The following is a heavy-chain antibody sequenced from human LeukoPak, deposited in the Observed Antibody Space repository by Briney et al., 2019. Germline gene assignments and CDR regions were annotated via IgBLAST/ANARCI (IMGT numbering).Heavy chain of an antibody. CDR2: ISWNSGSI. CDR3: AKDIPRHYDSSGYYQGFDY. Sequence: GGSLRLSCAASGFTFDDYAMHWVRQAPGKGLEWVSGISWNSGSIGYADSVKGRFTISRDNAKNSLYLQMNSLRAEDTALYYCAKDIPRHYDSSGYYQGFDYWGQGTLVTVSS. CDR1: GFTFDDYA. J-gene: IGHJ4*02. D-gene: IGHD3-22*01. V-gene: IGHV3-9*01.